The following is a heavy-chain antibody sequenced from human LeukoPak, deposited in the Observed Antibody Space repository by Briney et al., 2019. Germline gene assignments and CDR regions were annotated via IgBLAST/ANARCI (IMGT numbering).Heavy chain of an antibody. J-gene: IGHJ4*02. CDR2: ISGSGGST. V-gene: IGHV3-23*01. CDR3: AIQLWLLSSFDY. D-gene: IGHD5-18*01. Sequence: GGSLRLSCAASGFTFISYAMSWVRQAPGKGLEWVSAISGSGGSTYYADSVKGRFTISRDNSKNTLYLQMNSLRAEDTAVYYCAIQLWLLSSFDYWGQGTLVTVSS. CDR1: GFTFISYA.